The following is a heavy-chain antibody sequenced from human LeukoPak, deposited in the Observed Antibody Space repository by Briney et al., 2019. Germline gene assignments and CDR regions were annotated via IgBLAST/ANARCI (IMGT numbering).Heavy chain of an antibody. D-gene: IGHD3-10*01. Sequence: PSETLSLTCTVSGGSISSSSYYWGWIRQPPGKGLEWIGSIYYSGSTYYNPSLKSRVTMSVDTSKNQFSLKLSSVTAADTAVYYCARDPNQLYYFDYWGQGTLVTVSS. CDR1: GGSISSSSYY. CDR3: ARDPNQLYYFDY. V-gene: IGHV4-39*02. CDR2: IYYSGST. J-gene: IGHJ4*02.